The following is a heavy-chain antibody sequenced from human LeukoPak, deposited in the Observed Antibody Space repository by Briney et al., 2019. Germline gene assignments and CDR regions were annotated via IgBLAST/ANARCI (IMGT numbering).Heavy chain of an antibody. Sequence: SGGSLRLSCAASGFTFSSYWMSWVRQAPGKGLEWVANIKQDGSEKEYVDSVKGRFTISRDNAKNSLYLQMNRLRAEDTAVYYCARSPRWYYDGIGYSRHFDYWGQGTLVIVSS. D-gene: IGHD3-22*01. CDR3: ARSPRWYYDGIGYSRHFDY. CDR1: GFTFSSYW. V-gene: IGHV3-7*01. J-gene: IGHJ4*02. CDR2: IKQDGSEK.